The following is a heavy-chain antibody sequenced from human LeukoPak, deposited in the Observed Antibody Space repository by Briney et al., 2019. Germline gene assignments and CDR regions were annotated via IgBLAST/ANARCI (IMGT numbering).Heavy chain of an antibody. J-gene: IGHJ6*02. CDR1: GFTFSSYS. CDR3: ARDLTILYYYYYGMDV. Sequence: PERSLRLSCAAYGFTFSSYSMHWVRQAPGKGLEWVAAISYDGSNKYYADSVKGRFTISRDNSKNTLYLQMNSLRAEDTAMYYCARDLTILYYYYYGMDVWGQGTTVTVSS. D-gene: IGHD3-3*01. V-gene: IGHV3-30-3*01. CDR2: ISYDGSNK.